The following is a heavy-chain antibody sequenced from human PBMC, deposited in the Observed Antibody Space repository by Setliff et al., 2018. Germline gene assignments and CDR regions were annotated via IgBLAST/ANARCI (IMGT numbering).Heavy chain of an antibody. J-gene: IGHJ4*02. V-gene: IGHV3-74*01. CDR1: SFNLANYA. CDR2: INSDGSST. CDR3: ARDGHNVYYFDY. D-gene: IGHD1-1*01. Sequence: PGGSLRLSCVASSFNLANYAVTWVRQAPGKGLVWVSRINSDGSSTNYADSVKGQFTVSRDNAKNTLYLQMNSLRAEDTAVYYCARDGHNVYYFDYWGLGTLVTVSS.